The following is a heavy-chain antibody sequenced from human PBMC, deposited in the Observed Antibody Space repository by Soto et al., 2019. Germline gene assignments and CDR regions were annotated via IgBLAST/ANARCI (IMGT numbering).Heavy chain of an antibody. CDR3: AREKIAVAGYYYYGMDV. CDR1: GGTFSSYA. V-gene: IGHV1-69*12. CDR2: IIPIFGTA. D-gene: IGHD6-19*01. Sequence: QVQLVQSGAEVKKPGSSVKVSCKASGGTFSSYAISWVRQAPGQGLEWMGGIIPIFGTANYAQKFQGRVTITADESTSTSYMELSSLRSEDTAVYYCAREKIAVAGYYYYGMDVWGQGTTVTVSS. J-gene: IGHJ6*02.